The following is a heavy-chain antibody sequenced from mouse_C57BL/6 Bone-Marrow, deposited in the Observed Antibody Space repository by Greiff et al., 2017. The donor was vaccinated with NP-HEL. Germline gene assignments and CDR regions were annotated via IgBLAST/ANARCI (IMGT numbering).Heavy chain of an antibody. CDR3: ARSVAYYSNSCAY. D-gene: IGHD2-5*01. CDR1: GYTFTSYW. CDR2: IDPSDSYT. Sequence: QVQLQQPGAELVMPGASVKLSCKASGYTFTSYWMHWVKQRPGQGLEWIGEIDPSDSYTNYNQKFKGKSTLTVDKSSITAYMQLSSLTSEDSAVYYCARSVAYYSNSCAYWGQGTLVTVSA. J-gene: IGHJ3*01. V-gene: IGHV1-69*01.